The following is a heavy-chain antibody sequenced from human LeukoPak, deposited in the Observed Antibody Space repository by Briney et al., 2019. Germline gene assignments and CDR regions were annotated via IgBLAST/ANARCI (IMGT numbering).Heavy chain of an antibody. CDR3: ARDNQLGYCSGGSCYAHWFDP. D-gene: IGHD2-15*01. V-gene: IGHV4-31*03. CDR2: IYYSGST. J-gene: IGHJ5*02. Sequence: PSETLSLTCTVSGGSTSSGGYYWSWIRQHPGKGLEWIGYIYYSGSTYYNPSLKSRVTISVDTSKNQFSLKLSSVTAADTAVYYCARDNQLGYCSGGSCYAHWFDPWGQGTLVTVSS. CDR1: GGSTSSGGYY.